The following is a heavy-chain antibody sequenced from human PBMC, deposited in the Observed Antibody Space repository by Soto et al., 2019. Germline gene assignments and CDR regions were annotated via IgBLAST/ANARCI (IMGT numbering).Heavy chain of an antibody. CDR3: ARLWCGSMVRGVITEFDY. J-gene: IGHJ4*02. D-gene: IGHD3-10*01. CDR1: GGSISSSSYY. CDR2: IYYSGST. V-gene: IGHV4-39*01. Sequence: PSETLSLTCTVSGGSISSSSYYWGWIRQPPGKGLEWIGSIYYSGSTYYNPSLKSRVTISVDTSKNQFSLKLSSVTAADTAVYYCARLWCGSMVRGVITEFDYWGQGTLVIVSS.